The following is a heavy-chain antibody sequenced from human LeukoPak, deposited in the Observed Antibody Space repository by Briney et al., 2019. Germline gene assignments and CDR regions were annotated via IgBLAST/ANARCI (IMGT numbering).Heavy chain of an antibody. V-gene: IGHV3-23*01. CDR3: ARLVEYYYDSSGYQLDY. CDR1: GFTFSSYA. CDR2: ISGSGGST. Sequence: GGCLSLSCAASGFTFSSYAMSWVRQAPGKGLEGVSAISGSGGSTYYADSVKGRFTISRDNSKNTLSLQMNSLRAEDTAVYYCARLVEYYYDSSGYQLDYWGQGTLVTVSS. D-gene: IGHD3-22*01. J-gene: IGHJ4*02.